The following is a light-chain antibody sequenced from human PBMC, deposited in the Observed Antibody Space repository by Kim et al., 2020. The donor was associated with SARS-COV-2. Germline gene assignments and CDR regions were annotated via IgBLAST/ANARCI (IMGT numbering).Light chain of an antibody. CDR1: SLRTYF. Sequence: ALGQTVNITCRGDSLRTYFATWYQQKPGQAPVVVLYGRNRRPSGIPDRFSGSNSVNTDSLTITGAQAEDEADYFCSSRDNSLNHVVFGGGTQLTVL. V-gene: IGLV3-19*01. CDR2: GRN. CDR3: SSRDNSLNHVV. J-gene: IGLJ2*01.